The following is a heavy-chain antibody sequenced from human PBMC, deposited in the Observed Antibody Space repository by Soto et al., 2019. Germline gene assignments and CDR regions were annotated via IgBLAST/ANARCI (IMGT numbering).Heavy chain of an antibody. CDR2: TYYTSKWNN. J-gene: IGHJ4*02. CDR1: RDSVSSNGAP. Sequence: SQTLSLTCAISRDSVSSNGAPWNWIRQSPSRGLEWLGRTYYTSKWNNDYAESVESRIAISADTSRNQFSLQVISVTPEDTAVYYCVRGWTAGRLWGQGTLVTVSS. CDR3: VRGWTAGRL. V-gene: IGHV6-1*01. D-gene: IGHD6-19*01.